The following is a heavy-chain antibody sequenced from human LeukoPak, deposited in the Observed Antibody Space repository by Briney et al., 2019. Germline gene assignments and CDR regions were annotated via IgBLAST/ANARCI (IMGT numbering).Heavy chain of an antibody. CDR1: GFKFDDYG. Sequence: GGSLRLSCAASGFKFDDYGMSWVRQAPGKGLERVCDINWNGAWTGYADSVKGRFTISRDNAKNSLYLQMNSLRAEDTALYYCAGYYYDSSRGFDLWGQGTLVTVSA. J-gene: IGHJ5*02. D-gene: IGHD3-22*01. CDR3: AGYYYDSSRGFDL. CDR2: INWNGAWT. V-gene: IGHV3-20*04.